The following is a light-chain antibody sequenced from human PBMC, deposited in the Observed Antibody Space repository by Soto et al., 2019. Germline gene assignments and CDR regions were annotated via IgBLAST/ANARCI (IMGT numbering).Light chain of an antibody. CDR2: GAS. CDR3: QQYGSSVT. Sequence: EIVMTQSPATLSVSPGERATLSCRASQSVSSYLAWYQQKPGQAPRLLIYGASSRATGIPDRFSGSGSGTDFTLTISRLEPEDFAVYYCQQYGSSVTFGQGTKVDIK. J-gene: IGKJ1*01. V-gene: IGKV3-20*01. CDR1: QSVSSY.